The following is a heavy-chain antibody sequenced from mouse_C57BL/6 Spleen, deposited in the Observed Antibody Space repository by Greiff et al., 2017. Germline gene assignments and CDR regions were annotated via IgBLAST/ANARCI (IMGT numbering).Heavy chain of an antibody. CDR2: IDPSDSYT. CDR3: ARKIYYDYDDDGAWFAY. J-gene: IGHJ3*01. CDR1: GYTFTSYW. D-gene: IGHD2-4*01. V-gene: IGHV1-50*01. Sequence: VKLQQPGAELVKPGASVKLSCKASGYTFTSYWMQWVKQRPGQGLEWIGEIDPSDSYTNYNQKFKGKATLTVDTSSSTAYMQLSSLTSEDSAVXYCARKIYYDYDDDGAWFAYWGQGTLVTVSA.